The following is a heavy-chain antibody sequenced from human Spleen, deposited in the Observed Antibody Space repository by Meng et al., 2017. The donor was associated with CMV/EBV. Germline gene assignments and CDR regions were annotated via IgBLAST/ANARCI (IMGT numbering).Heavy chain of an antibody. Sequence: ASVKVSCKASGYTFISYGISWVRQAPGQGLEWMGWSSIYNTNTYYAQNLQDRVTMTIDRSSTTAYLELRSLTSDDTAVYYCAREAVLLGRAYYYSGMDVWGQGTTVTVSS. D-gene: IGHD2-15*01. CDR2: SSIYNTNT. CDR3: AREAVLLGRAYYYSGMDV. J-gene: IGHJ6*02. V-gene: IGHV1-18*01. CDR1: GYTFISYG.